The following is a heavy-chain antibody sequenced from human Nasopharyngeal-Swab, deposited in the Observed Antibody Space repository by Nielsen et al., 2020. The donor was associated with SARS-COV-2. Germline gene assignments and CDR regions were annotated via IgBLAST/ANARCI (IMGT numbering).Heavy chain of an antibody. J-gene: IGHJ1*01. CDR3: ARMMAGYDGYLQN. CDR2: TQLNNGKT. V-gene: IGHV1-8*01. D-gene: IGHD2-2*03. Sequence: ASVKVSCKASGYTFTSYDINWVRQAPGHGLEWLGRTQLNNGKTVFAQKFQGRVTMTWNTSITTAYMRLSGLRSDDTAEYYCARMMAGYDGYLQNWGQGTLVTVSS. CDR1: GYTFTSYD.